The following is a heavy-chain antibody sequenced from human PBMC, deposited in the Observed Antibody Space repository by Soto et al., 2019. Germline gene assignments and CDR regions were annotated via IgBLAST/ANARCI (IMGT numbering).Heavy chain of an antibody. J-gene: IGHJ4*02. CDR3: EKMALYSSSWYWFDY. V-gene: IGHV3-30*18. Sequence: GWSLRLSCPASGFTFSSYGMHWVLQAPGKWLEWVAVISYDGSNKYYADSVTGRFTISRDNSKNTLYLKMNSLRAEDTAVYYCEKMALYSSSWYWFDYWGQGTLVTVSS. D-gene: IGHD6-13*01. CDR1: GFTFSSYG. CDR2: ISYDGSNK.